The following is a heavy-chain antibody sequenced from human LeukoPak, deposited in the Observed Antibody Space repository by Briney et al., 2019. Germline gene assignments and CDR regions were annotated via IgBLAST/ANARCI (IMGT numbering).Heavy chain of an antibody. CDR2: IYYSGST. CDR3: ARGLDPNYDILTGYQLYYYGMDV. J-gene: IGHJ6*02. Sequence: SETLSLTCTVSGGSISSYYWSWIRQPPGKGLEWIGYIYYSGSTNYNPSLKSRVTISVDTSKNQFSLKLSSVTAADTAVYYCARGLDPNYDILTGYQLYYYGMDVWGQGTTVTVSS. V-gene: IGHV4-59*12. D-gene: IGHD3-9*01. CDR1: GGSISSYY.